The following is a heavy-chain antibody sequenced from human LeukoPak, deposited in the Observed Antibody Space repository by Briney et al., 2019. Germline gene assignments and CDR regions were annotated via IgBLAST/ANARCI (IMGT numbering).Heavy chain of an antibody. CDR1: GYSFTSHW. CDR2: IYPGDSDT. CDR3: ARLFNMEANSGWYPDY. Sequence: GESLKISCKGSGYSFTSHWIGWVRQMPGKGLEWMGIIYPGDSDTRYSPSFQGQVTISADKSISTAYLQWSSLKASDTAMYYCARLFNMEANSGWYPDYWGQGTLVTVSS. J-gene: IGHJ4*02. D-gene: IGHD6-19*01. V-gene: IGHV5-51*01.